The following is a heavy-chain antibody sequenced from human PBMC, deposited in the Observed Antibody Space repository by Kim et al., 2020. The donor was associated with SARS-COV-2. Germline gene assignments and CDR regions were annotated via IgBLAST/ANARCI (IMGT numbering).Heavy chain of an antibody. J-gene: IGHJ3*02. V-gene: IGHV4-39*01. CDR2: IYYSGST. CDR1: GGSISSSSYY. Sequence: SETLSLTCTVSGGSISSSSYYWGWIRQPPGKGLEWIGSIYYSGSTYYNPSLKSRVTISVDTSKNQFSVKLSSVTAADTAVYYCARRQAYYNILTGYYPDAFDIWGQGAMVTLSS. D-gene: IGHD3-9*01. CDR3: ARRQAYYNILTGYYPDAFDI.